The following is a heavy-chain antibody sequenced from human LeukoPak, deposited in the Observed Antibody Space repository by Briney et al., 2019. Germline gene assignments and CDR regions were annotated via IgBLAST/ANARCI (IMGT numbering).Heavy chain of an antibody. Sequence: PGGSLRLSCDASGFKFSDYDMNWVRQAPGKAPEWLSYISGGGATISYADSVKGRFTISRDNAKNSLSLQMNSLRVEDTAIYYCARDSIFDCNDRADYFDRWGQGTLVTVSS. D-gene: IGHD2/OR15-2a*01. J-gene: IGHJ4*02. CDR2: ISGGGATI. CDR3: ARDSIFDCNDRADYFDR. CDR1: GFKFSDYD. V-gene: IGHV3-48*03.